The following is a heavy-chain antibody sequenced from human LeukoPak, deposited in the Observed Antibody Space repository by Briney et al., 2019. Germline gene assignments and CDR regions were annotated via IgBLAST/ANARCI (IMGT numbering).Heavy chain of an antibody. CDR3: AHLITIPLRSPGYFQH. CDR2: IYWNDDK. Sequence: SGPTLVNPTHTLTLTCTFSGFSLSTSGVGVGWIRQPPGKALEWLALIYWNDDKGYSPSLKSRLTITKDTSKNQVVLTMTNMDPVDTATYYCAHLITIPLRSPGYFQHWGQGTLVTVSS. J-gene: IGHJ1*01. CDR1: GFSLSTSGVG. D-gene: IGHD3-9*01. V-gene: IGHV2-5*01.